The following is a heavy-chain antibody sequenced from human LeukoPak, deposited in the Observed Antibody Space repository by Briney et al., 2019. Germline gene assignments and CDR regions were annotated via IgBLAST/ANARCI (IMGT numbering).Heavy chain of an antibody. CDR1: GFTFDTYA. J-gene: IGHJ4*02. Sequence: PGRSLRLSCVASGFTFDTYAMSWVRQAPGKGLEWVSAISGSGVSIYYADSVKGRFSISRDNSQNTVYLQMNSLRADDTAVYYCAKERVAPAALVDCWGQGTLVTVSS. CDR3: AKERVAPAALVDC. D-gene: IGHD2-2*01. CDR2: ISGSGVSI. V-gene: IGHV3-23*01.